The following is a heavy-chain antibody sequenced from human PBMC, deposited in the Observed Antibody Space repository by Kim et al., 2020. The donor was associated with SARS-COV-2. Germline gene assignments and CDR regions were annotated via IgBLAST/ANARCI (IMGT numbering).Heavy chain of an antibody. J-gene: IGHJ4*02. CDR3: AKADYGDYGYFDY. Sequence: GGSLRLSCAASGFTFSSYGMHWVRQAPGKGLEWVAVISYDGSNKYYADSVKGRFTISRDNSKNTLYLQMNSLRAEDTAVYYCAKADYGDYGYFDYWGQGTLVTVPS. CDR1: GFTFSSYG. V-gene: IGHV3-30*18. CDR2: ISYDGSNK. D-gene: IGHD4-17*01.